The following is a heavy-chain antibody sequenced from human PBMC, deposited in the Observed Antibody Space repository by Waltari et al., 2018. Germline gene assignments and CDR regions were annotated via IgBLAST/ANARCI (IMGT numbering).Heavy chain of an antibody. CDR3: ARDRRLFSSFDY. CDR1: GFTFSSFA. D-gene: IGHD2-15*01. CDR2: ISYDGSNK. V-gene: IGHV3-30-3*01. J-gene: IGHJ4*02. Sequence: VQLVESGGGVVQPGRSLRLSCAASGFTFSSFAMHWFRQAPGKGLEWVAVISYDGSNKYYADSVKGRFTISRDNSKNTLYLQMNSLRAEDTAVYYCARDRRLFSSFDYWGQGTLVTVSS.